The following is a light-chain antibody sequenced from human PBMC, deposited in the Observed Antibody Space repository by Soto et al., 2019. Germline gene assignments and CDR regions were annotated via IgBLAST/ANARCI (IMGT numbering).Light chain of an antibody. CDR2: LEGSGSY. J-gene: IGLJ1*01. Sequence: QPVLTQSSSASAALGASVKLTCTLSSGHSSYIIAWHQQQPGKAPRYLMKLEGSGSYNKGSGVPDRFSGSSSGADRYLTISNLQFEDKADYYCETWDSNTRVFGTGIKLPVL. CDR1: SGHSSYI. CDR3: ETWDSNTRV. V-gene: IGLV4-60*02.